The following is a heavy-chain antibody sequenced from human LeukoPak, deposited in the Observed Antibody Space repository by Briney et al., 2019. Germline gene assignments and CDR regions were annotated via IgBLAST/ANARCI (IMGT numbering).Heavy chain of an antibody. CDR2: ISGSGGST. D-gene: IGHD3-10*01. Sequence: GGSLRLSCTASGFTFRNYAISWVRQAPGKGLEWVSAISGSGGSTYYIASVKGRFTISRDNSRNTVFLQMSSLRAEDTAVYSCAKDTPSSGSYFDHWGQGILVTVSS. V-gene: IGHV3-23*01. CDR1: GFTFRNYA. CDR3: AKDTPSSGSYFDH. J-gene: IGHJ4*02.